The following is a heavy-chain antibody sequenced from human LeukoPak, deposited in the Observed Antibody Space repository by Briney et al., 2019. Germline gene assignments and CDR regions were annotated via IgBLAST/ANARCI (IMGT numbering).Heavy chain of an antibody. CDR1: GFTFSTYW. D-gene: IGHD3-9*01. CDR3: ARDLDWILFDY. CDR2: IRPEGSTT. V-gene: IGHV3-74*03. Sequence: GGSLRLSCAASGFTFSTYWMHWVRQAPGKGLVWVSRIRPEGSTTAYADSVKGRFTISRDNAKNTLFLQMNSLSAEDTAVYYCARDLDWILFDYWGQGTLVTVSS. J-gene: IGHJ4*02.